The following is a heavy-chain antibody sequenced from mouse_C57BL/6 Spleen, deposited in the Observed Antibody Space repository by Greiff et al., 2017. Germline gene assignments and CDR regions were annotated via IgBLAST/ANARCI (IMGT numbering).Heavy chain of an antibody. CDR1: GYTFTSYW. V-gene: IGHV1-53*01. CDR2: INPSNGGN. Sequence: QVQLQQPGTELVKPGASVKLSCKASGYTFTSYWMHWVQQRPGQGLEWIGNINPSNGGNNYNEKFESKATLTVDKSYSTAYMPLCSQTSADSAVYYCASGGLRRWFAYWGQGTLVTVSA. J-gene: IGHJ3*01. CDR3: ASGGLRRWFAY. D-gene: IGHD2-2*01.